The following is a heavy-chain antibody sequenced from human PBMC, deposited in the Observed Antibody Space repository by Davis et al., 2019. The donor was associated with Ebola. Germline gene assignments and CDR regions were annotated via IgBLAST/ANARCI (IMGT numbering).Heavy chain of an antibody. D-gene: IGHD1-7*01. CDR3: TRGNWNYPN. CDR2: ISSSSYSI. CDR1: GFIFRSYV. J-gene: IGHJ4*02. V-gene: IGHV3-21*06. Sequence: GESLKISCAASGFIFRSYVMSWVRQAPGKGLEWVSSISSSSYSINYADAVKGRFTISRDNGENTLFLQMNSLRAEDSAMYYCTRGNWNYPNWGQGTLVTVSS.